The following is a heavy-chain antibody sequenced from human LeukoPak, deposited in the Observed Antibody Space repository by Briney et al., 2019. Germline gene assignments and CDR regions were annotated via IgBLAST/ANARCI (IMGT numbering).Heavy chain of an antibody. CDR3: AKSVYDSSGYPNY. D-gene: IGHD3-22*01. CDR2: ISSSSSYI. J-gene: IGHJ4*02. CDR1: GFTFSSYS. Sequence: GGSLRLSCAASGFTFSSYSMNWVRQAPGKGLEWVSSISSSSSYIYYADSVKGRFTISRGNSKNTLYLQMNSLRAEDTAVYYCAKSVYDSSGYPNYWGQGTLVTVSS. V-gene: IGHV3-21*04.